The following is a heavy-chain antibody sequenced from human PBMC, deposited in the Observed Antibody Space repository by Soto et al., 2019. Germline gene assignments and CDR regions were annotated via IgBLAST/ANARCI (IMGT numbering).Heavy chain of an antibody. Sequence: SETLSLTCTVSGGSISSYYWSWIRQPPGKGLEWIGYIYYSGSTNYNPSLKSRVTISVDTSKNQFSLKLSSVTAADTALYYCGRTYGRNFDYWGQGTLVTVSS. D-gene: IGHD3-10*01. CDR2: IYYSGST. J-gene: IGHJ4*02. V-gene: IGHV4-59*01. CDR1: GGSISSYY. CDR3: GRTYGRNFDY.